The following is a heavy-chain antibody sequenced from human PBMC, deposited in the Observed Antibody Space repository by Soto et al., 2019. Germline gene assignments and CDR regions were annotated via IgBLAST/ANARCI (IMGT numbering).Heavy chain of an antibody. J-gene: IGHJ4*02. CDR3: TTGQVAGTRDY. D-gene: IGHD6-19*01. Sequence: LRLSCAASGFTFSNAWMSWVRQPPGKGLEWVGRIKSKTDGGTTDYVAPVKGRFIISRDDSKNMVYLQMNSLKTEDTAMYYCTTGQVAGTRDYWGQGTLVTVSS. CDR2: IKSKTDGGTT. CDR1: GFTFSNAW. V-gene: IGHV3-15*01.